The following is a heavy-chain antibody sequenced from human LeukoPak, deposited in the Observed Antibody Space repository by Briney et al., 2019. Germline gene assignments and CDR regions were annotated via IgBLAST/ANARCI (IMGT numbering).Heavy chain of an antibody. CDR1: GFTFSSYA. D-gene: IGHD1-26*01. V-gene: IGHV3-48*04. CDR2: ITRSSSTT. Sequence: GGSLRLSCAASGFTFSSYAMNWVRQAPGKGVEGVSYITRSSSTTYYADSVKGRFTISRDNAKNSLYLQMNSLKAEDTAVYYCVRGGWETVLDFWGQGTLVPVSA. J-gene: IGHJ4*02. CDR3: VRGGWETVLDF.